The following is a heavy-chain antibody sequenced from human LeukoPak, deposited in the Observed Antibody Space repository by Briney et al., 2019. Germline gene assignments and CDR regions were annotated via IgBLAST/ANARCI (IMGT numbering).Heavy chain of an antibody. CDR1: GYTFTGYY. V-gene: IGHV1-2*02. CDR3: ARVYDILTGYYYYYYGMDV. J-gene: IGHJ6*02. Sequence: ASVKVSCKASGYTFTGYYMHWVRQAPGQGLEWMGWINPNSGGTNYAQKFQGRVTMTRDTSISTAYMELSRLGSDDTAVYYCARVYDILTGYYYYYYGMDVWGQGTTVTVSS. CDR2: INPNSGGT. D-gene: IGHD3-9*01.